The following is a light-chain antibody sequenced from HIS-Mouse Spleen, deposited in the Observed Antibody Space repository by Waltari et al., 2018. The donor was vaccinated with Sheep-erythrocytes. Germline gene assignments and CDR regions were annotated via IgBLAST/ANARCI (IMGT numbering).Light chain of an antibody. Sequence: SYELTQPPSVAVSPGQTASITCSGDNLGDKYACWYQQKPGQSPVLVTYQDSKRPSGIPERFSGSNSGNTATLTISGTQAMDEADYYCQAWDSSTAWNVVFGGGTKLTVL. CDR3: QAWDSSTAWNVV. V-gene: IGLV3-1*01. CDR2: QDS. J-gene: IGLJ2*01. CDR1: NLGDKY.